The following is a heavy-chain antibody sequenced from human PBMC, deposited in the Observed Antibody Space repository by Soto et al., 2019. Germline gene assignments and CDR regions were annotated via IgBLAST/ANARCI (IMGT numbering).Heavy chain of an antibody. CDR2: INSDGSST. J-gene: IGHJ3*02. CDR1: GFTFSSYW. D-gene: IGHD1-26*01. V-gene: IGHV3-74*01. Sequence: GGSLRLSCAASGFTFSSYWMHWVRQAPGKGLVWVSRINSDGSSTSYADSVKGRFTISRDNAKNTLYLQMNSLRAEDTAVYYCARDCGSGSYSFAFDIWGQGTMVTVSS. CDR3: ARDCGSGSYSFAFDI.